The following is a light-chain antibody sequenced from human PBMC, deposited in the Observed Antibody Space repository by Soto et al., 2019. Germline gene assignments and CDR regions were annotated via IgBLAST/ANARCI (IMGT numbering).Light chain of an antibody. V-gene: IGLV2-11*01. CDR1: YTDVGNYNY. CDR3: FSFTTTSTHV. J-gene: IGLJ1*01. Sequence: QSALTQPRSVSGSPGQSVTISCTGNYTDVGNYNYVCWYQQHPGKAPQLILYDVTKRPSGVPDRFSGSKSGNTAYLTISGLQVEDEAEYFCFSFTTTSTHVFGTGTKVTVL. CDR2: DVT.